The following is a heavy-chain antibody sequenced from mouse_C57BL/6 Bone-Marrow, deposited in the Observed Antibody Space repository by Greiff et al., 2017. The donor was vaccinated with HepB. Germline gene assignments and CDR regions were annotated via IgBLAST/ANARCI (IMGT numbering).Heavy chain of an antibody. V-gene: IGHV5-6*01. Sequence: EVMLVESGGDLVKPGGSLKLSCAASGFTFSSYGMSWVRQTPDKRLEWVATISSGGSYTYYPDSVKGRFTISRDNAKNTLYLQMSSLKSEDTAMYYCAKIYDYDLYYFDYWGQGTTLTVSS. J-gene: IGHJ2*01. D-gene: IGHD2-4*01. CDR1: GFTFSSYG. CDR3: AKIYDYDLYYFDY. CDR2: ISSGGSYT.